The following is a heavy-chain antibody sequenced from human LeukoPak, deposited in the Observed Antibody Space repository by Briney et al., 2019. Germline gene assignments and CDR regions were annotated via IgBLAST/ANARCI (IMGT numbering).Heavy chain of an antibody. V-gene: IGHV4-4*07. Sequence: PSETLSLTCTVSGGSISSYYWSWIRQPAGKGLEWIGRIYTSGSTNYNPSLKSRVTISVDRSKNQFSLKLSSVTAADTAVYYCARHQYQLSALDYWGQGTLVTVSS. CDR1: GGSISSYY. J-gene: IGHJ4*02. CDR3: ARHQYQLSALDY. D-gene: IGHD2-2*01. CDR2: IYTSGST.